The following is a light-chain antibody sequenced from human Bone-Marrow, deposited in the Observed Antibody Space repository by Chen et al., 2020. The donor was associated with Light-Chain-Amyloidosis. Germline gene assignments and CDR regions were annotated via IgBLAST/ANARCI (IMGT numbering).Light chain of an antibody. J-gene: IGLJ1*01. CDR1: SGDVGTYNY. CDR2: AVS. Sequence: QSALTHPASVSGSPGQSIPISCPGTSGDVGTYNYVSWYQQHPGKAPKVMIYAVSNRPSGVSNRFSGSKSGNTASLTISGLQAEDEADYYCSSFTSSSSYVFGPGTKVTVL. V-gene: IGLV2-14*01. CDR3: SSFTSSSSYV.